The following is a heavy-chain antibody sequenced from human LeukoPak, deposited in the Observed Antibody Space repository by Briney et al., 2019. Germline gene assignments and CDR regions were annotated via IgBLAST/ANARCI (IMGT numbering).Heavy chain of an antibody. CDR2: ISYDGSNK. CDR3: AKSPRDYYYYGMDV. CDR1: GFTFSSYG. J-gene: IGHJ6*02. V-gene: IGHV3-30*18. Sequence: GRSLRLSCAASGFTFSSYGMHWVRQAPGKGLEWVAVISYDGSNKYCADSVKGRFTISRDNSKNTLYLQMNSLRAEDTAVYYCAKSPRDYYYYGMDVWGQGTTVTVSS.